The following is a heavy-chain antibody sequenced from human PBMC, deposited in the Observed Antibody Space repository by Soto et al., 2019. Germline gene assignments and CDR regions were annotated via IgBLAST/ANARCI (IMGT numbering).Heavy chain of an antibody. V-gene: IGHV2-70*11. D-gene: IGHD4-17*01. Sequence: TLSLTCTVSGGSISSYYWSWIRQPPGKALEWLARIDWDDDKYYSTSLKTRLTISKDTSKNQVVLTMTNMDPVDTATYYCARMQKTIYGEVIKFDYWGQGTLVTVSS. J-gene: IGHJ4*02. CDR1: GGSISSYY. CDR2: IDWDDDK. CDR3: ARMQKTIYGEVIKFDY.